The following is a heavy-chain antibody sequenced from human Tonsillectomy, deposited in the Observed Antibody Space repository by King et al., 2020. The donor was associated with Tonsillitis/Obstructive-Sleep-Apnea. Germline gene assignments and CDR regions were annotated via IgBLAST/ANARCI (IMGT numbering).Heavy chain of an antibody. V-gene: IGHV3-21*01. CDR2: ISSSSSYI. CDR3: ARDRGVHCSGGSCYSDYFDY. J-gene: IGHJ4*02. Sequence: VQLMESGGGLVKPGGSRRLSCAASGFTFSSYSMNWVRQAPGKGLEWVSSISSSSSYIYYADSVKGRFTISRDNAKNSLYLQMNSLRAEDTAVYYCARDRGVHCSGGSCYSDYFDYWGQGTLVTVSS. D-gene: IGHD2-15*01. CDR1: GFTFSSYS.